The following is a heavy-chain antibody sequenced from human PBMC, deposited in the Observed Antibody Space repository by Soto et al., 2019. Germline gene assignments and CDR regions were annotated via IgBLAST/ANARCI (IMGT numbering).Heavy chain of an antibody. CDR1: GFTFSSYW. J-gene: IGHJ4*02. CDR2: INSDGSST. CDR3: ARVGVGAADLDY. D-gene: IGHD1-26*01. Sequence: EVQLVEAGGGLVQPGGSLRLSCAASGFTFSSYWMHWVRQAPGKGLVWVSRINSDGSSTSYADSVKGRFTISRANAKNTLYLQMNSLRAEDTAVYYCARVGVGAADLDYWGQGTLVTVSS. V-gene: IGHV3-74*01.